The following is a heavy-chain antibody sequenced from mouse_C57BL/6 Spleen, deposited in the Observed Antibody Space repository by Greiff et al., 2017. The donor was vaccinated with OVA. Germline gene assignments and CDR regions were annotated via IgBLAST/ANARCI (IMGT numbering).Heavy chain of an antibody. CDR3: ARRHYYGNYGFAD. J-gene: IGHJ3*01. CDR1: GYTFTSYW. CDR2: IYPSDSET. Sequence: QVQLQQPGAELVRPGSSVKLSCKASGYTFTSYWMDWVKQRPGQGLEWIGNIYPSDSETHYNQKFKDKATLTVDKSSSTAYMQRSSLTSEDSAVYYSARRHYYGNYGFADWGQGTLVTVSA. V-gene: IGHV1-61*01. D-gene: IGHD2-1*01.